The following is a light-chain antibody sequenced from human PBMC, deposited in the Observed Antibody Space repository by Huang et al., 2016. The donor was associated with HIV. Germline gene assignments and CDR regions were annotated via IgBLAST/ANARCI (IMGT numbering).Light chain of an antibody. J-gene: IGKJ3*01. CDR2: GAS. CDR1: QSLLYRSNNKNY. Sequence: DIVMTQSPDSLAVSLGERAALNCKSSQSLLYRSNNKNYLAWYKQKPGQPPKLLIYGASTRESGVPDRFSGSGSGTDFTLTISSLQADDVAVYYCQQYYNTPFTFGPGTKVDIK. V-gene: IGKV4-1*01. CDR3: QQYYNTPFT.